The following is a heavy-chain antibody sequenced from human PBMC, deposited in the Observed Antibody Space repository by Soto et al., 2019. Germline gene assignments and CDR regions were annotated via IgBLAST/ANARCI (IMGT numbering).Heavy chain of an antibody. V-gene: IGHV4-34*01. J-gene: IGHJ6*02. D-gene: IGHD6-19*01. CDR3: ARGSVFKKYYSSNGMVV. Sequence: SETLSLTCAVYGGSFKDYYWNWIRQPPGKGLEWIGEINHSGSTNYNPSLKSRVTISVGTSKSQFSLKLSSVTAADTAVYYCARGSVFKKYYSSNGMVVWGQGTTVTVFS. CDR1: GGSFKDYY. CDR2: INHSGST.